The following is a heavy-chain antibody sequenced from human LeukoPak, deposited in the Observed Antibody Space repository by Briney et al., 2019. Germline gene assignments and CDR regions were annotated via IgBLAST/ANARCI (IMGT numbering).Heavy chain of an antibody. D-gene: IGHD3-3*01. CDR2: IIPIFGPP. CDR3: ARSLVGQPNYDLWSAFSHSFDY. Sequence: GASVKVSCKASGVTFNSYTISWVRQAPGQGLEWMGGIIPIFGPPTYAQKFQDRVAITTDESTTSAYMELRSLRSEDTAVYYCARSLVGQPNYDLWSAFSHSFDYWGQGSLVTVSS. V-gene: IGHV1-69*05. CDR1: GVTFNSYT. J-gene: IGHJ4*02.